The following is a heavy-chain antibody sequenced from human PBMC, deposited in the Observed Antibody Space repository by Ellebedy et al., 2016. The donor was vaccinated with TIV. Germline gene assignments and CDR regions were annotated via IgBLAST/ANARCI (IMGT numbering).Heavy chain of an antibody. CDR2: ISSNGGST. V-gene: IGHV3-64D*06. CDR1: GSTSSSYA. CDR3: VKEVWYYDRSSYRSHFDY. J-gene: IGHJ4*02. Sequence: GGSLRLXXSASGSTSSSYAMHWVRHSPGTGLEYVSAISSNGGSTYYADSVKGRFTISRDNSKNTLYLQMSSLRAEDTAVYYCVKEVWYYDRSSYRSHFDYWGQGTLVTVSS. D-gene: IGHD3-22*01.